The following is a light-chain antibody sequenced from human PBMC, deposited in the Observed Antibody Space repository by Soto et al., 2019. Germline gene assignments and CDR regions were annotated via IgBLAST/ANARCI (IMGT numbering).Light chain of an antibody. Sequence: DIQMTPSPSSLSASVGDRVTITCRASQSISSYLNWYQQKPGKAPKLLIYAASSLQSGAPSRFSGSGSGTDFTLTISSLQPEDFATYYCQQSYSTLITFGQGTRLEIK. V-gene: IGKV1-39*01. CDR1: QSISSY. CDR3: QQSYSTLIT. J-gene: IGKJ5*01. CDR2: AAS.